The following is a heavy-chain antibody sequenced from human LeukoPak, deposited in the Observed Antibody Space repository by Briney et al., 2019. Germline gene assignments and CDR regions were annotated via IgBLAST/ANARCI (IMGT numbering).Heavy chain of an antibody. CDR3: AKASLLRWLQSLFDY. CDR1: GFTFSSYA. D-gene: IGHD5-24*01. Sequence: GSLRLSCAASGFTFSSYAMSWVRQAPGKGLEWVSAISGSGGSTYYADSVKGRFTISRDNSKNTLYLQMNSLRAEDTAVYYCAKASLLRWLQSLFDYWGQGTLVTVSS. V-gene: IGHV3-23*01. J-gene: IGHJ4*02. CDR2: ISGSGGST.